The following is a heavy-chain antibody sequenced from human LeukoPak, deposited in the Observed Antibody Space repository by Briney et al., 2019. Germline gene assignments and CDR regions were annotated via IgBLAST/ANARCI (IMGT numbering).Heavy chain of an antibody. Sequence: GASVKVSCKASGYTFTSYYMHWVRQAPGQGLEWMGIINPSGGSTSYAQKFQGRVTMTRDTSTSTVYMELSSLRSEDTAVYYCARDRRRGASGSGSYFNWSDPWGQGTLVTVSS. J-gene: IGHJ5*02. CDR2: INPSGGST. CDR3: ARDRRRGASGSGSYFNWSDP. CDR1: GYTFTSYY. D-gene: IGHD3-10*01. V-gene: IGHV1-46*01.